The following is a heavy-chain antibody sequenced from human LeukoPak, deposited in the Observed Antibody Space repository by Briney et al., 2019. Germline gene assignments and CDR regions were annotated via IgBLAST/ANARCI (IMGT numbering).Heavy chain of an antibody. J-gene: IGHJ4*02. D-gene: IGHD3-16*01. CDR2: ISYDGSNK. CDR3: AKGPNKGGGFKGGFDY. V-gene: IGHV3-30*18. CDR1: GFTFSSYG. Sequence: GRSLRLSCAASGFTFSSYGMHWVRQAPGKGLEWVAVISYDGSNKYYADSVKGRFTISRDNSKNTLYLQMNSLRAEDTAVYYCAKGPNKGGGFKGGFDYGGQGPLVTVS.